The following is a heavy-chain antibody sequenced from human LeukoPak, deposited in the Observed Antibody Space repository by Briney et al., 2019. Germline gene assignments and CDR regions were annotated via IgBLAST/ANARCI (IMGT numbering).Heavy chain of an antibody. J-gene: IGHJ4*02. CDR3: ARADSWYYYFDY. V-gene: IGHV1-18*01. CDR2: ISAYNGNT. CDR1: GGTFSSYA. D-gene: IGHD6-13*01. Sequence: ASVKVSCKASGGTFSSYAISWVRQAPGQGLEWMGWISAYNGNTNYAQKLQGRVTMTTDTSTSTAYTELRSLRSDDTAVYYCARADSWYYYFDYWGQGTLVTVSS.